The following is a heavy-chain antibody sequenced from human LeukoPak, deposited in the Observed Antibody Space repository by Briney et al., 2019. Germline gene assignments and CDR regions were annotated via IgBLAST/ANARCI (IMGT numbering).Heavy chain of an antibody. J-gene: IGHJ4*02. Sequence: PGGSLRLSCAASGFTFSSYAMTWVRQAPGKGLEWVSGISGSGGSTYYADSVKGRFTISRDNSKNTVYVQMNGLRAEDTAVYYCAKSDYYDSSGYYYGSDYWGQGTLVTVSS. CDR2: ISGSGGST. CDR1: GFTFSSYA. CDR3: AKSDYYDSSGYYYGSDY. D-gene: IGHD3-22*01. V-gene: IGHV3-23*01.